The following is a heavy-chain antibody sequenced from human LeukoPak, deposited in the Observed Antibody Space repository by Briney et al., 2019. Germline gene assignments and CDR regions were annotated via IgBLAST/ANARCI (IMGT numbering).Heavy chain of an antibody. J-gene: IGHJ4*02. V-gene: IGHV4-59*01. D-gene: IGHD1-26*01. Sequence: PSETLSLTCTLSGGSISTYYWSWLRQPPGKGLEWIGYIYASGATDYNPSLKSRVTLSVDTSENQFFLKLTSVTAADTAVYYCVRGSTHDYWGQGTLVTVSS. CDR3: VRGSTHDY. CDR2: IYASGAT. CDR1: GGSISTYY.